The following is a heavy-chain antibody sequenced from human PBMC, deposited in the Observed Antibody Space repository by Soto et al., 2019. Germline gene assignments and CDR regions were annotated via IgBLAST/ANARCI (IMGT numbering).Heavy chain of an antibody. CDR2: IRSKTYGGTT. V-gene: IGHV3-49*03. Sequence: GGSLRLSCSASGFNFGVYAMTWFRQAPGKGLEWVGFIRSKTYGGTTEYAASVRGRFTISRDDSKSIAYLQMDSLKTEDTAVYYCSRDFGPYSWGQGTMVTVSS. J-gene: IGHJ5*02. CDR3: SRDFGPYS. D-gene: IGHD2-21*01. CDR1: GFNFGVYA.